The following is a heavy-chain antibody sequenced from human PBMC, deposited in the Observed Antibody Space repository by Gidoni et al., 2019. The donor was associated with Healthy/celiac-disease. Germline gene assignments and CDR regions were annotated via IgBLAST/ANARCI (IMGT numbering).Heavy chain of an antibody. CDR1: GFTVSSNY. D-gene: IGHD3-10*01. CDR2: IYSGGST. J-gene: IGHJ2*01. Sequence: EVQLVESGGGLVQPGGSLRLSCAASGFTVSSNYMSWVRQAPGKGLECVSVIYSGGSTYYADSVKGRFTISRDNSKNTLYLQMNSLRAEDTAVYYCARAPTRLYYYGSGSSVWWYFDLWGRGTLVTVSS. CDR3: ARAPTRLYYYGSGSSVWWYFDL. V-gene: IGHV3-66*01.